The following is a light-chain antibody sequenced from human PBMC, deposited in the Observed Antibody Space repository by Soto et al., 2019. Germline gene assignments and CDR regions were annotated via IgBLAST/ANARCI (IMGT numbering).Light chain of an antibody. CDR3: QHYATSLA. CDR1: QRVGNSY. CDR2: GAS. V-gene: IGKV3-20*01. Sequence: EIVLTQSPGTLSLSPGERATLSCRASQRVGNSYLAWYQQKPGQAPRLLIYGASSRATGIPDRFSGSGSGTDFTLTISRLEPEDFAAYYCQHYATSLAFGQGTKVEIK. J-gene: IGKJ1*01.